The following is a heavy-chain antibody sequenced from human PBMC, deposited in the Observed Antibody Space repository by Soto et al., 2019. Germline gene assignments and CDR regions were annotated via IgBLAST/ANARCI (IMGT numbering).Heavy chain of an antibody. D-gene: IGHD3-10*01. CDR3: ATYLDSGF. CDR1: GFTFSNAW. Sequence: EVQLVESGGGLVKPGGSLRLSCEASGFTFSNAWMTWVRQAPGKGLQWVGRIKRKSDGETTEYAEPVRGRFTISRDDSKDTLYLQMDTLKIEDTAVYFCATYLDSGFWGQGTLVTVSS. V-gene: IGHV3-15*01. CDR2: IKRKSDGETT. J-gene: IGHJ4*02.